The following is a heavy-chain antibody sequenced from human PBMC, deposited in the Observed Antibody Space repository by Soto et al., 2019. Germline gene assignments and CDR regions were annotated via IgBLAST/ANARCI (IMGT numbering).Heavy chain of an antibody. D-gene: IGHD5-18*01. Sequence: SVKVSCKASGGTFYTYTFSWVRQAPGQGLEWMGSITPIYPTTNYAEKFQGRLTVTADGSTNTAYMELNSLTSEDTAAYYCARIPRYSFPTSDDLDSWGQGTLVTVSS. V-gene: IGHV1-69*13. CDR2: ITPIYPTT. J-gene: IGHJ4*02. CDR1: GGTFYTYT. CDR3: ARIPRYSFPTSDDLDS.